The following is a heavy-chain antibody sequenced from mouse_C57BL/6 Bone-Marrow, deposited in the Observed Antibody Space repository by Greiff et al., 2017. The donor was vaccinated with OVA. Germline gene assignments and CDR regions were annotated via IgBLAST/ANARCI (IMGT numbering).Heavy chain of an antibody. CDR2: IWRGGST. V-gene: IGHV2-5*01. J-gene: IGHJ4*01. CDR1: GFSLTSYG. D-gene: IGHD1-1*01. Sequence: VKLQESGPGLVQPSQSLSITCTVSGFSLTSYGVHWVRQSPGKGLEWLGVIWRGGSTDYNAAFMSRLSITKDNSKSQVFFKMNSLQADDTAIYYCAKMSTTVVAYYAMDYWGQGTSVTVSS. CDR3: AKMSTTVVAYYAMDY.